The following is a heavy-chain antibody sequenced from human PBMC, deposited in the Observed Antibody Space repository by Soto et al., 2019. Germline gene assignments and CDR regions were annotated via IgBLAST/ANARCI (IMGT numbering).Heavy chain of an antibody. D-gene: IGHD3-9*01. V-gene: IGHV1-18*01. CDR2: ISAYNGNT. CDR3: AREPIQGLHSDILTGSYYY. Sequence: ASVKVSCKASGYTFTSYGISWVRQAPGQGLEWMGWISAYNGNTNYAQKLQGRVTMTTDTSTSTAYMELRSLRSDDTAVYYCAREPIQGLHSDILTGSYYYRGQGTLVTVS. J-gene: IGHJ4*02. CDR1: GYTFTSYG.